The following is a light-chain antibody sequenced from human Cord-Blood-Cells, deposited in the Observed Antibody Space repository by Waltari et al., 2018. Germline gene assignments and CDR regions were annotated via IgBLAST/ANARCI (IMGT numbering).Light chain of an antibody. Sequence: DIQMTQSPSSLSASVGDRVTITCRASPSISSYLNWYQQKPGKAPKLLIYAASSLQSGVPSSFSGSGSGTDFTLTISSLQPEDFATYYCQQSYSTPLTFGGGTKVEIK. CDR1: PSISSY. CDR3: QQSYSTPLT. V-gene: IGKV1-39*01. CDR2: AAS. J-gene: IGKJ4*01.